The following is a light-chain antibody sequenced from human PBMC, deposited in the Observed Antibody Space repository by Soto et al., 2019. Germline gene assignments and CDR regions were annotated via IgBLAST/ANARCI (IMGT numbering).Light chain of an antibody. CDR3: QVWDISSDHPYV. CDR2: EDS. V-gene: IGLV3-21*02. Sequence: SYELSQPPSVSVAPGQTARITCGGNNIGSESVHWYQQKPGQAPVLVVYEDSDRPSGIPERFSGSNSGSTATLTISRVEAGDEADYYCQVWDISSDHPYVFGSGTKVTVL. J-gene: IGLJ1*01. CDR1: NIGSES.